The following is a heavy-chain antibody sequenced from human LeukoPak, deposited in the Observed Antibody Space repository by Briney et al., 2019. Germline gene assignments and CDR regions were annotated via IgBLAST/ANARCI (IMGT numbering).Heavy chain of an antibody. CDR3: ARASGSYWGNWLDP. CDR2: ISGSGGST. Sequence: GGSLRLSCAASGFTFSSYEMNWVRQAPGKGLEWVSAISGSGGSTYYADSVKGRFTISRDNSKNTLYLQMNSLRAEDTAVYYCARASGSYWGNWLDPWGQGTLVTVSS. D-gene: IGHD1-26*01. J-gene: IGHJ5*02. V-gene: IGHV3-23*01. CDR1: GFTFSSYE.